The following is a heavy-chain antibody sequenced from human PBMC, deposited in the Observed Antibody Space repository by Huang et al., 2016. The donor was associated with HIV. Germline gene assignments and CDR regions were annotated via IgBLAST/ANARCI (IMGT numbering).Heavy chain of an antibody. Sequence: QVQLQESGPGLVKPSETLSLTCTVSGGSISSHYWSWIRQPPGKGLEWIGRIYYSGSTNYNPSLKSRVTISVDTSKNQFSLKLSSVTAADTAVYYCARDTMVRGFDYWGQGTLVTVSS. CDR1: GGSISSHY. J-gene: IGHJ4*02. CDR3: ARDTMVRGFDY. CDR2: IYYSGST. D-gene: IGHD3-10*01. V-gene: IGHV4-59*11.